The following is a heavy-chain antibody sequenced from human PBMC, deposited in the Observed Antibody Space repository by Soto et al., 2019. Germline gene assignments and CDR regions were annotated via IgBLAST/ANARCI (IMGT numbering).Heavy chain of an antibody. CDR3: ARSTGYADF. Sequence: GGSLRLSCAASGFTFSSFWMHWVRQAPGKGLVWISLISSDGSSTDYADSVKGRFTISRDHPKNTLYLQMNSLRAEDTAVYYCARSTGYADFWGQGTLVTSPQ. CDR1: GFTFSSFW. J-gene: IGHJ4*02. V-gene: IGHV3-74*01. CDR2: ISSDGSST. D-gene: IGHD3-9*01.